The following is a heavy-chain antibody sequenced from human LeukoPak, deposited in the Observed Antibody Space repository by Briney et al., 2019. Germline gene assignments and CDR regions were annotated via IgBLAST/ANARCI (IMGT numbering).Heavy chain of an antibody. CDR2: IIPIFGTA. J-gene: IGHJ3*02. CDR3: ARAIGYCSGGSCYPLAGAFDI. D-gene: IGHD2-15*01. Sequence: SVKVSCKASGGTFSSYAISWVRQAPGQGLEWMGEIIPIFGTANYAQKFQGRVTITADESTSTAYMELSSLRSEDTAVYYCARAIGYCSGGSCYPLAGAFDIWGQGTMVTVSS. V-gene: IGHV1-69*13. CDR1: GGTFSSYA.